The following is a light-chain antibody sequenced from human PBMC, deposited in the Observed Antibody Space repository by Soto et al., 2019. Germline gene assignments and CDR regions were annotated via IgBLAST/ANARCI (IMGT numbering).Light chain of an antibody. CDR2: DAS. V-gene: IGKV3-11*01. CDR3: QQRRSWTIT. Sequence: EIVLTQSPATLSLSPGERATLSCRASQTVDNYLAWYQQKPGQAPRLLIYDASNRATGIPARFSGSGSETDFTLTISSLEPEDFAVYYCQQRRSWTITFGRGTRLESK. J-gene: IGKJ5*01. CDR1: QTVDNY.